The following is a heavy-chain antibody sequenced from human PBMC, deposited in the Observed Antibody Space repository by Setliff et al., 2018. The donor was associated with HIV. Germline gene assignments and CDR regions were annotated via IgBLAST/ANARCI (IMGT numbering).Heavy chain of an antibody. CDR2: ITWSSGGV. J-gene: IGHJ4*02. D-gene: IGHD2-2*01. CDR1: GFTFGHYV. CDR3: VPESSTFLN. Sequence: PGGSLRLSCAASGFTFGHYVMHWVRQAPGKGLEWVSGITWSSGGVGYADSVRGRFTISRDNVQKSLYLQMNTLRAEDTAVYYCVPESSTFLNWGPGSQVTVSS. V-gene: IGHV3-9*01.